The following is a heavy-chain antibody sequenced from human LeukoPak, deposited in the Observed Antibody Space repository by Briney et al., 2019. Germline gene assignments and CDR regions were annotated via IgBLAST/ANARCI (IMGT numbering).Heavy chain of an antibody. CDR1: GFTFSSYD. CDR3: ARSRYNLDY. D-gene: IGHD5-24*01. CDR2: IRYDGSDE. J-gene: IGHJ4*02. V-gene: IGHV3-33*01. Sequence: RRSLRLSCAASGFTFSSYDMHWVRQAPGKGPEWVAIIRYDGSDENYADSVKGRFTISRDNSKKTLYLQMNSLRAEDTAVYYCARSRYNLDYWGQGTLVTVSS.